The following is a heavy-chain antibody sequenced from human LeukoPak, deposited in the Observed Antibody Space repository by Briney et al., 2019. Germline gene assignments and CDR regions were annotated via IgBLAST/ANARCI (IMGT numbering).Heavy chain of an antibody. V-gene: IGHV4-4*07. CDR3: ARASRGSFYYFDY. J-gene: IGHJ4*02. D-gene: IGHD3-22*01. CDR2: ISNSGST. CDR1: GGSISGNY. Sequence: SETLSLTCSVSGGSISGNYWSWIRQPAGKGLEWIGRISNSGSTNYNPSLKSRVTMSVDTAKNQFSLKLSPVTAADTAVYYCARASRGSFYYFDYWGQGTLVTVSS.